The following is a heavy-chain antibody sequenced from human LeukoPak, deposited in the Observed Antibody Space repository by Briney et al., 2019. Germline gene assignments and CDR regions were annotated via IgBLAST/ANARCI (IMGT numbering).Heavy chain of an antibody. V-gene: IGHV1-8*01. Sequence: ASVKVSCKASGYTFTSYDINWARQATGQGLEWMGWMNPNSGNTGYAQKFQGRVTMTRNTSISTAYMELSSLRSEDTAVYYCARVGAAAGRGWFDPWGQGTLVTVSS. CDR1: GYTFTSYD. D-gene: IGHD6-13*01. J-gene: IGHJ5*02. CDR3: ARVGAAAGRGWFDP. CDR2: MNPNSGNT.